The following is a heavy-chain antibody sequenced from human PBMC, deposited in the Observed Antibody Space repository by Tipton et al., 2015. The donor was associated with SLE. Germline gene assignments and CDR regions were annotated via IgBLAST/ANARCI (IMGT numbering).Heavy chain of an antibody. CDR1: GGSFSGYY. Sequence: TLSLTCAVYGGSFSGYYWSWIRQPPGKGLEWIGEINHSGSTNYNPSLKSRVTISVDTSKNQFSLKLSSVTAADTAVYYCARPYGSGSFQLDYWGQGTLVTVSS. V-gene: IGHV4-34*01. J-gene: IGHJ4*02. CDR3: ARPYGSGSFQLDY. CDR2: INHSGST. D-gene: IGHD3-10*01.